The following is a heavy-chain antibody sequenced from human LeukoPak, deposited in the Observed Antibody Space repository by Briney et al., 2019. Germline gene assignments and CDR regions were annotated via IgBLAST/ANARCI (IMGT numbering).Heavy chain of an antibody. CDR2: ISTNGNT. CDR1: GGSIRSGSFC. CDR3: AMSSSVTRFDY. V-gene: IGHV4-61*02. Sequence: PSETLSLTCTVSGGSIRSGSFCWSWMRQPAGKGLEWIGRISTNGNTNYNPSLKRRVTISVDTSKNQFSLMLNSVTAADTAVYYCAMSSSVTRFDYWGQGTLVTVSS. D-gene: IGHD6-19*01. J-gene: IGHJ4*02.